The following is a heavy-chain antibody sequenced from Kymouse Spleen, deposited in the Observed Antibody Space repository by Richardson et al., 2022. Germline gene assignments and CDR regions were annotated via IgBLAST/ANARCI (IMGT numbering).Heavy chain of an antibody. CDR2: ISSSSSYI. D-gene: IGHD1-7*01. J-gene: IGHJ4*02. Sequence: EVQLVESGGGLVKPGGSLRLSCAASGFTFSSYSMNWVRQAPGKGLEWVSSISSSSSYIYYADSVKGRFTISRDNAKNSLYLQMNSLRAEDTAVYYCARDSITGTTPFDYWGQGTLVTVSS. V-gene: IGHV3-21*03. CDR3: ARDSITGTTPFDY. CDR1: GFTFSSYS.